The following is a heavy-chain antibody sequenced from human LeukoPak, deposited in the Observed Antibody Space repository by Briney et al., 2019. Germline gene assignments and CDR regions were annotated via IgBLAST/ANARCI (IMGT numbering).Heavy chain of an antibody. CDR3: AKGRFGGWYLTTLDY. D-gene: IGHD6-19*01. CDR1: GFTFSSYA. V-gene: IGHV3-23*01. J-gene: IGHJ4*02. Sequence: GGSLRLSCAASGFTFSSYAVSWVRQAPGKGLEWVSAISGSGGSTYYADSVKGRFTISRDNSKNTLYLQMNSLRAEDTAVYYCAKGRFGGWYLTTLDYWGQGTLVTVSS. CDR2: ISGSGGST.